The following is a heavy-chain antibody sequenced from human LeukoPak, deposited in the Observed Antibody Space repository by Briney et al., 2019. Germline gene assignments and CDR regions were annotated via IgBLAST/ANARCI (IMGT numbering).Heavy chain of an antibody. Sequence: GGSLRLSCAASGFTVSSNYMSWVRQAPGKGLEGVSVIYSGGSTYYADSVKGRFTISRHNSKNTLYLQMNSLRAEDTAVYYCARVSVATWFGMDVWGQGTTVTVSS. CDR3: ARVSVATWFGMDV. J-gene: IGHJ6*02. D-gene: IGHD5-12*01. CDR1: GFTVSSNY. CDR2: IYSGGST. V-gene: IGHV3-53*04.